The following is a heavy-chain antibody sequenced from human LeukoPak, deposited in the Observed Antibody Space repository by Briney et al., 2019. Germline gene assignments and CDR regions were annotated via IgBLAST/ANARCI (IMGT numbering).Heavy chain of an antibody. CDR3: ARQRGITIAAAGQGYNWFDP. Sequence: PGGSLRLSCAASGFTFSSYAMSWVRQAPGKGLEWVSAISGSGGSTYYADSVKGRFTISRDNSKNTLYLQMNSLRAEDTAVYYCARQRGITIAAAGQGYNWFDPWGQGTLVTVSS. CDR2: ISGSGGST. V-gene: IGHV3-23*01. J-gene: IGHJ5*02. D-gene: IGHD6-13*01. CDR1: GFTFSSYA.